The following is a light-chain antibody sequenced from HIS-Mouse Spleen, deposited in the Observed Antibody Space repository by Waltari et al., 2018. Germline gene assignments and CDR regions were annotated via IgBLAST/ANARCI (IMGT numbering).Light chain of an antibody. V-gene: IGLV2-23*01. Sequence: QSALTQPASVSGSPGQPITISCTGTSSDVGSYNLVSWYQQHPGKAPKLTIYEGSKRPSGVSNRFSGSRSGNTASMTISGLQAEDEADYYCCSYAGSSTYWVFGGGTKLTVL. J-gene: IGLJ3*02. CDR2: EGS. CDR3: CSYAGSSTYWV. CDR1: SSDVGSYNL.